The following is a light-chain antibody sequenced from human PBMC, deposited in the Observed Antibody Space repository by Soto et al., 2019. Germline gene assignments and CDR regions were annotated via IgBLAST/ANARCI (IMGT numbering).Light chain of an antibody. CDR2: GNN. J-gene: IGLJ2*01. CDR1: SSNIGTNT. Sequence: QSVLTQPPSASGTPGQRVTISCSGSSSNIGTNTVSWYQQLPGTAPKLLIYGNNQRPSGVPDRFSGSQSGTSASLAISGLQSEDEADYYCAAWDDSLHGVVFGGGTKLTVL. CDR3: AAWDDSLHGVV. V-gene: IGLV1-44*01.